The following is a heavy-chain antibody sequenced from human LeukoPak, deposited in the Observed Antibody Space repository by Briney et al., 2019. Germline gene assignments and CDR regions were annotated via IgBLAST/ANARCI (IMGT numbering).Heavy chain of an antibody. CDR3: TTVERALDY. CDR1: GLTFRIAW. J-gene: IGHJ4*02. V-gene: IGHV3-15*01. Sequence: GGSLRLSCAASGLTFRIAWMTWVRQAPGKGLEWVGRIKSESDGGTTDYAAPVKGRFTISRDDSKTTLYLQMNSLTSEDTAVYYCTTVERALDYWGQGTLVTVSS. CDR2: IKSESDGGTT.